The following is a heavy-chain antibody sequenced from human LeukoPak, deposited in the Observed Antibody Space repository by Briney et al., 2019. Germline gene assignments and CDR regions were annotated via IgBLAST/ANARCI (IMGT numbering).Heavy chain of an antibody. D-gene: IGHD1-26*01. Sequence: ASVKVSCKASGYTFTSYGISWVRQAPGQGLEGMGWNSAYNGNTNYAQKLQGRVTMTTDTSTSTAYMEPRSLRSDDTAVYYCARDQVEGEINAEYFQHWGQGTLVTVSS. CDR3: ARDQVEGEINAEYFQH. CDR2: NSAYNGNT. J-gene: IGHJ1*01. V-gene: IGHV1-18*01. CDR1: GYTFTSYG.